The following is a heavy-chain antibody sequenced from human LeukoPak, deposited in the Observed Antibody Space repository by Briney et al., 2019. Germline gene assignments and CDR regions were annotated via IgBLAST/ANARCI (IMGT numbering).Heavy chain of an antibody. CDR2: INPNSGGT. CDR1: GYTFTGYY. Sequence: APVKVSCKASGYTFTGYYMHWVRQAPGQGLEWMGWINPNSGGTNYAQKFQGRVTMTRDTSISTAYMELSRLRSDDTAVYYCARDEEASGDYFDYWGQGTLVTVSS. D-gene: IGHD2-15*01. V-gene: IGHV1-2*02. CDR3: ARDEEASGDYFDY. J-gene: IGHJ4*02.